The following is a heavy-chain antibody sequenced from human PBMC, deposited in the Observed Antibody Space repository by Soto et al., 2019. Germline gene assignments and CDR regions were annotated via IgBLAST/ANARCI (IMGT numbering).Heavy chain of an antibody. CDR3: ARRYCSSATCPRNYYGMDV. V-gene: IGHV5-10-1*01. CDR2: IDPIDSYT. Sequence: VSVNISCKGPEYSLTSYGISWVLQVPRKGLELMGRIDPIDSYTTYSPSFQGHVTISTNKSINTAYLQWRRLKASDTAMYYCARRYCSSATCPRNYYGMDVWGQGTTVTVSS. J-gene: IGHJ6*02. CDR1: EYSLTSYG. D-gene: IGHD2-2*01.